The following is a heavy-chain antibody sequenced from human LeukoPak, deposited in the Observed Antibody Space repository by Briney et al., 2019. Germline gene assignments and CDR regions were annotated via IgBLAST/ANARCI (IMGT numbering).Heavy chain of an antibody. J-gene: IGHJ1*01. CDR2: IYHSGST. V-gene: IGHV4-30-2*01. CDR3: ARGSGYSSGWYRGYFQH. Sequence: SQTLSLTCAVSGGSISSGDYSWSWIRQPPGKGLEWIGYIYHSGSTYYNPSLKSRVTISVDRSKNQFSLKLSSVTAADTAVYYCARGSGYSSGWYRGYFQHWGQGTLVTVSS. CDR1: GGSISSGDYS. D-gene: IGHD6-19*01.